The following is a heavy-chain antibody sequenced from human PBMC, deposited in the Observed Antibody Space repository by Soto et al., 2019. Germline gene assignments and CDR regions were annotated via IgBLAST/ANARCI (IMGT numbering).Heavy chain of an antibody. Sequence: VGSLRLSCAGSGSTFTDFTMTWVRQAPGKGLEWVSAISGDGLSTYYAGSVKGRFTISRDNSKTTLYLQMNSLRAEDTAVYYCARRPDAFDIWGRGTMVTVSS. V-gene: IGHV3-23*01. CDR1: GSTFTDFT. CDR3: ARRPDAFDI. J-gene: IGHJ3*02. CDR2: ISGDGLST.